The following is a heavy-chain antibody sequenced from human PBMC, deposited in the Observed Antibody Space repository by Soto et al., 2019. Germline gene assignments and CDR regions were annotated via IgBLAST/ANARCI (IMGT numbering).Heavy chain of an antibody. CDR2: ISNSSSYI. V-gene: IGHV3-21*01. CDR1: GFTFSSYS. CDR3: ARPYDFWTIYDLDV. J-gene: IGHJ6*02. Sequence: GSLILSCAVSGFTFSSYSMNWVRQAPGKGLEWVSSISNSSSYIYYADSVKGRFTISRDNAKNSLYLQMNSLRAEDTAVYYCARPYDFWTIYDLDVWGQGTTVTVSS. D-gene: IGHD3-3*01.